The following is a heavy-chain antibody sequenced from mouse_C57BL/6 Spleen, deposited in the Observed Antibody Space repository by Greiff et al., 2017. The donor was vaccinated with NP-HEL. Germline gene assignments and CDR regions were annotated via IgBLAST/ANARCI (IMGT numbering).Heavy chain of an antibody. CDR2: IDPEDGDT. D-gene: IGHD1-1*01. J-gene: IGHJ4*01. CDR1: GFNIKDYY. V-gene: IGHV14-1*01. CDR3: TTGDYGSSYLYYAMDY. Sequence: EVKVVESGAELVRPGASVKLSCTASGFNIKDYYMHWVKQRPEQGLEWIGRIDPEDGDTEYAPKFQGKATMTADTSSNTAYLQLSSLTSEDTAVYYCTTGDYGSSYLYYAMDYWGQGTSVTVSS.